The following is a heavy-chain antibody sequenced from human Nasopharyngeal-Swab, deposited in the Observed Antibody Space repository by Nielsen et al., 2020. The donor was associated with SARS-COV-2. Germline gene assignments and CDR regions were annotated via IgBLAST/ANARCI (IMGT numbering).Heavy chain of an antibody. Sequence: ESLKISCAVSGFTVSSNYMSWIRQPPGKGLEWIGYIYYSGSTNYNPSLKSRVTISVDTSKNQFSLKLSSVTAADTAVYYCARHRKADYYDSSGYYDNTYYFDYWGQGTLVTVSS. J-gene: IGHJ4*02. D-gene: IGHD3-22*01. V-gene: IGHV4-59*08. CDR3: ARHRKADYYDSSGYYDNTYYFDY. CDR1: GFTVSSNY. CDR2: IYYSGST.